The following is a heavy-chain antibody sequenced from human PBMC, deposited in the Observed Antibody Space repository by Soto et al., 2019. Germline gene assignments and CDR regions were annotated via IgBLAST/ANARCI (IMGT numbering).Heavy chain of an antibody. CDR2: IKSKTDGGTT. D-gene: IGHD3-9*01. CDR1: GFTFSNAW. CDR3: TTESLYYDILTGYYKVGAGGFFDY. Sequence: GGSLRLSCAASGFTFSNAWMNWVRQAPGKGLEWVGRIKSKTDGGTTDYAAPVKGRFTISRDDSKNTLYLQMNSLKTEDTAVYYCTTESLYYDILTGYYKVGAGGFFDYWGQGTLVTVSS. V-gene: IGHV3-15*07. J-gene: IGHJ4*02.